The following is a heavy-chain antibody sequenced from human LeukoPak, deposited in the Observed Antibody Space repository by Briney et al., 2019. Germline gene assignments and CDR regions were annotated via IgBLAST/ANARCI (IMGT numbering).Heavy chain of an antibody. D-gene: IGHD3-3*01. CDR1: GGSISSYY. CDR3: ARAGSDFWSGYYDPNFDY. Sequence: SETLSLTCTVSGGSISSYYWSWIRQPPGKGLEWIGYIYYTGYTNYNPSLKSRVTISVGTSKKQFSLKLNSVTAADTAVYYCARAGSDFWSGYYDPNFDYWGQGILVTVSS. J-gene: IGHJ4*02. V-gene: IGHV4-59*01. CDR2: IYYTGYT.